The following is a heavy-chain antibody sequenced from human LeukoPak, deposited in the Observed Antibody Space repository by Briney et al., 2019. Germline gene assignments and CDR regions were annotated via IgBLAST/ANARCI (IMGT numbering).Heavy chain of an antibody. D-gene: IGHD2-15*01. V-gene: IGHV4-59*01. CDR2: IYYSGST. J-gene: IGHJ3*02. CDR1: GGSISSYY. Sequence: SETLSLTCTVSGGSISSYYWSWIRQPPGKGLEWIGYIYYSGSTNYNPSLKSRVTISVDTSKNQFSLKLSSVTAADTAVYYCARDRRGDCSGGSCYSAWLAFDIWGQGTMVTVSS. CDR3: ARDRRGDCSGGSCYSAWLAFDI.